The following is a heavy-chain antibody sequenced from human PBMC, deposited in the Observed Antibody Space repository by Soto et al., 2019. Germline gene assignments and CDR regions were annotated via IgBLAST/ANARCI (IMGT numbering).Heavy chain of an antibody. CDR1: GFTFSSYW. CDR3: ARAAGRGWFGDFHYYGMDV. CDR2: INSDGSST. V-gene: IGHV3-74*01. J-gene: IGHJ6*02. Sequence: EVQLVESGGGLVQPGGSLRLSCAASGFTFSSYWMHWVRQAPGKGLVWVSRINSDGSSTSYADSVKGRFTISRDNAKNTVYLQMNSLRAEDTAVYYCARAAGRGWFGDFHYYGMDVWGQGTTVTVSS. D-gene: IGHD3-10*01.